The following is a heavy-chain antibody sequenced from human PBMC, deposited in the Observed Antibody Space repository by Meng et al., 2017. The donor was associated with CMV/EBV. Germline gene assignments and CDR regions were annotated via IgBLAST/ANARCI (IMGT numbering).Heavy chain of an antibody. CDR3: AHRGSYGDHGD. D-gene: IGHD5-18*01. CDR1: GFALSTSGVG. J-gene: IGHJ4*02. V-gene: IGHV2-5*02. Sequence: QITLNDPRPTLVKPTQTLQQTCTFSGFALSTSGVGVGWIRQPPGKALEWLALIYCDDDKRYSPSLKSRLTITKDTSKNQVVLTMTSMDPVDTATYYCAHRGSYGDHGDWGQGTLVTVSS. CDR2: IYCDDDK.